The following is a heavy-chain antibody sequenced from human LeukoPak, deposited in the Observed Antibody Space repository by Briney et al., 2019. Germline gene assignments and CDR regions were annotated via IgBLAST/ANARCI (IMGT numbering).Heavy chain of an antibody. CDR1: GFTFSSYG. Sequence: PGGSLRLSCAASGFTFSSYGMHWVRQAPGKGLEWVAVISYDGSNKHYADSVKGRFTISRDNSKNTLYLQMNSLRAEDTAVYYCAKDLGVRYFDWLIPGSDYWGQGTLVTVSS. J-gene: IGHJ4*02. V-gene: IGHV3-30*18. CDR2: ISYDGSNK. D-gene: IGHD3-9*01. CDR3: AKDLGVRYFDWLIPGSDY.